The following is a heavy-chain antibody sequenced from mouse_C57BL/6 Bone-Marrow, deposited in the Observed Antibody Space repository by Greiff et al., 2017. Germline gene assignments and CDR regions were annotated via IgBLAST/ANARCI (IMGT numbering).Heavy chain of an antibody. CDR1: GFTFSDYY. D-gene: IGHD2-2*01. V-gene: IGHV5-12*01. J-gene: IGHJ4*01. CDR3: ARQCPLLWLRLYAMDY. CDR2: ISNGGGST. Sequence: DVMLVESGGGLVQPGGSLKLSCAASGFTFSDYYMYWVRQTPEKRLEWVAYISNGGGSTYYPGNVKGRFTISRDNAKNTLYLQMSRLTSEDTAMYYYARQCPLLWLRLYAMDYWGQGTSVTVSS.